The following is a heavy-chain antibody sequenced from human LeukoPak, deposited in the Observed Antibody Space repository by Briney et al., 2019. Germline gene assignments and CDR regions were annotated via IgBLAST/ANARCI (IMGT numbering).Heavy chain of an antibody. Sequence: AASVKVSCKASGGTFSSYAISWVRQAPGQGLEWMGRIIPIFGTANYAQKFQGRVTITTDESTNTAYMELSSLRSEDTAVYYCARDPLAVAGPFDYWGQGTLVTVSS. V-gene: IGHV1-69*05. CDR2: IIPIFGTA. J-gene: IGHJ4*02. CDR1: GGTFSSYA. CDR3: ARDPLAVAGPFDY. D-gene: IGHD6-19*01.